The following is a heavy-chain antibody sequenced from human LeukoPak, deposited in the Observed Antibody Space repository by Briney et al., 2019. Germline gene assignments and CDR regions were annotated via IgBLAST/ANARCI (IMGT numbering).Heavy chain of an antibody. V-gene: IGHV3-11*01. CDR1: GFTFSDYY. CDR3: AKDWRELGYYYGMDV. CDR2: ISSSGSTI. Sequence: GGSLRLSCAASGFTFSDYYMSWIRQAPGKGLEWVSYISSSGSTIYYADSVKGRFTISRDNAKNSLYLQMNSLRAEDTALYYCAKDWRELGYYYGMDVWGQGTTVTVSS. D-gene: IGHD1-26*01. J-gene: IGHJ6*02.